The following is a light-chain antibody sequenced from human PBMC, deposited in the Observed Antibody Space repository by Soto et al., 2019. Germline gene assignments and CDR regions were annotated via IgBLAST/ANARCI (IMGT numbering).Light chain of an antibody. J-gene: IGKJ4*01. CDR2: GAS. CDR1: QSVSSN. V-gene: IGKV3-15*01. CDR3: QQYNNWPPVT. Sequence: EIVMTQSPATLYVSPGERATLSCRASQSVSSNLACYQQKPGQAPRLLIYGASTRATGIPARFSGSGSGTEFTLTISSLQSEDFAVYYCQQYNNWPPVTFGGGTKVEIK.